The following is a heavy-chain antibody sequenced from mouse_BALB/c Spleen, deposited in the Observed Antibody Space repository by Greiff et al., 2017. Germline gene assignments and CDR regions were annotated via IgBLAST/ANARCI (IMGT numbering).Heavy chain of an antibody. V-gene: IGHV14-4*02. CDR2: IDPENGDT. CDR1: GFTIKDYY. J-gene: IGHJ2*01. D-gene: IGHD1-1*01. CDR3: NAPITTVAPFDY. Sequence: EVQLQQSGAELVRPGASVKLSCTASGFTIKDYYMHWVKQRPEQGLEWIGWIDPENGDTEYAPKFQGKATMTADTSSNTAYLQLSSLTSEDTAVYYCNAPITTVAPFDYWGQGTTLTVSS.